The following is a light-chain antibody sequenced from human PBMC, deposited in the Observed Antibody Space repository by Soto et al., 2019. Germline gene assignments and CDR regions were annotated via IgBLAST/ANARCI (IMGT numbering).Light chain of an antibody. CDR2: DVT. CDR1: STDVGGYKY. CDR3: LSYTSSDTYV. Sequence: QSALTQPASVSGSPGQSITISCTGTSTDVGGYKYVSWYQQHPGKAPKLMIYDVTSRPSGISNRFSGSKSGNTAFLIITGLQAEDEADYYCLSYTSSDTYVFGTGTKVTVL. V-gene: IGLV2-14*01. J-gene: IGLJ1*01.